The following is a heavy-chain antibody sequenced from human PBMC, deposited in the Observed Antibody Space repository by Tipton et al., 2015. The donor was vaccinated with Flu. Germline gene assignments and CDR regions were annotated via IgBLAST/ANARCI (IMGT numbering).Heavy chain of an antibody. CDR1: GYTFTSYG. D-gene: IGHD1-26*01. V-gene: IGHV1-18*04. CDR3: ARGKSGSYHTPFDY. CDR2: ISAYNGNT. J-gene: IGHJ4*02. Sequence: QSGAEVKKPGASVKVSCKSSGYTFTSYGINWVRQAPGQGLEWMGWISAYNGNTNYAQNLQDRVNLTTDTSTSTAYMELRSLRSDDTAVYYCARGKSGSYHTPFDYWGQGTLVSVSS.